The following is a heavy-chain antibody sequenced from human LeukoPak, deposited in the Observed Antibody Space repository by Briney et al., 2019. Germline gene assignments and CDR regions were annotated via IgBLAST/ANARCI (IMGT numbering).Heavy chain of an antibody. V-gene: IGHV4-59*01. J-gene: IGHJ3*02. CDR3: ASYSSPRGAFDI. CDR1: GGSISSYY. CDR2: IYYSGST. D-gene: IGHD2-21*01. Sequence: SETLSLTCTVSGGSISSYYWSWIRQPPGKGLEWIGYIYYSGSTNYNPSLKSRVTISVDTSKNQFSLKLSSVTAADTAVYYCASYSSPRGAFDIWGQGTMVTVSS.